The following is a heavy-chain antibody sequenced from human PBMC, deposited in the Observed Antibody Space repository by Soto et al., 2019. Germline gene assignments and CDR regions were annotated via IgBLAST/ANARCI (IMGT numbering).Heavy chain of an antibody. CDR3: AKESDTNCFDY. V-gene: IGHV3-30*18. J-gene: IGHJ4*02. CDR1: GFMFSRNG. D-gene: IGHD5-18*01. Sequence: GGSLRLSCAASGFMFSRNGMHWVRQAPGKGLEWVAVISYDGSNKYYVDSVKGRFTISRDNSKNTLYLQVNSLRPEDTAVYYCAKESDTNCFDYWGQGTLVTVSS. CDR2: ISYDGSNK.